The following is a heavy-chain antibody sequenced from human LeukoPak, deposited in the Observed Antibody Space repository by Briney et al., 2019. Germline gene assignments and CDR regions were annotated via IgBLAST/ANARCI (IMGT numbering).Heavy chain of an antibody. J-gene: IGHJ6*02. V-gene: IGHV1-2*02. CDR3: ARDSPSIAAAGPYYYYGMDV. CDR2: INPNSGGT. D-gene: IGHD6-13*01. Sequence: ASVKVSCKASGYTFTGYYMHWVRQAPGQGLEWMGWINPNSGGTNYAQKFQGRVTMTRDTSISTAYMELSRLRSDDTAVYYCARDSPSIAAAGPYYYYGMDVWGQGTTVTVSS. CDR1: GYTFTGYY.